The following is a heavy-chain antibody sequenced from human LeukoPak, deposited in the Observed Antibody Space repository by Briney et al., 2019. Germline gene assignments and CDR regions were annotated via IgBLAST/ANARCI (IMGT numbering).Heavy chain of an antibody. Sequence: GASVKVSCKASGYTFTSYDINWVRQATGQGLEWMGWMNPNSGNTGYAQKFQGRVTMTRNTSISTAYMELSSLRSEDTAVYYCARDSGYYGSGSHLLWGQGTLVTVSS. D-gene: IGHD3-10*01. V-gene: IGHV1-8*01. CDR3: ARDSGYYGSGSHLL. CDR2: MNPNSGNT. J-gene: IGHJ4*02. CDR1: GYTFTSYD.